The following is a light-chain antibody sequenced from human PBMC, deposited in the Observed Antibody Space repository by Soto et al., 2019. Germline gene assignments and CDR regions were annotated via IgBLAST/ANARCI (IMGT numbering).Light chain of an antibody. CDR3: CSFTTSNTWV. V-gene: IGLV2-14*01. J-gene: IGLJ3*02. Sequence: QSALTQPASVSGSPGQSITISCTGTSSDVGGYNYVSWFQQHPGEAPKLMIYEVSHRPSGVSDRLSGSKSSNTASLTISGLQAEDEADYYCCSFTTSNTWVFGGGTKLTVL. CDR1: SSDVGGYNY. CDR2: EVS.